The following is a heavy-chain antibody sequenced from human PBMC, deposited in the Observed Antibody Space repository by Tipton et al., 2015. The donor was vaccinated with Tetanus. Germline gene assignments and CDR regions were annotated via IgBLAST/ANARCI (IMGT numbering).Heavy chain of an antibody. J-gene: IGHJ6*02. CDR1: GYTFTGYY. D-gene: IGHD3-22*01. Sequence: QLVQSGAEVEKPGASVKVSCTASGYTFTGYYMYWVRQAPGQGLEWMGWIDPNSGGTIYAQKFQGRITMTRDTSISTAYMELNSLRSDDTAVYYCARDRGDYIYYGMDVWGPGTTVTVS. CDR2: IDPNSGGT. V-gene: IGHV1-2*02. CDR3: ARDRGDYIYYGMDV.